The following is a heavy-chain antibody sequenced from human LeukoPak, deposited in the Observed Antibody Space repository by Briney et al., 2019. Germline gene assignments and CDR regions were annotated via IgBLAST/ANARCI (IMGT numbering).Heavy chain of an antibody. J-gene: IGHJ4*02. CDR1: GYTLTELS. Sequence: GASVKVSCKVSGYTLTELSMHWVRQAPGQGLEWMGWINPNSGVTNYAQKFQGRVTMTRDTSISTAYMELTSLRSDDTAVYYCATTRVTTTRLDYWGQGTLVTVSS. V-gene: IGHV1-2*02. CDR3: ATTRVTTTRLDY. CDR2: INPNSGVT. D-gene: IGHD5-12*01.